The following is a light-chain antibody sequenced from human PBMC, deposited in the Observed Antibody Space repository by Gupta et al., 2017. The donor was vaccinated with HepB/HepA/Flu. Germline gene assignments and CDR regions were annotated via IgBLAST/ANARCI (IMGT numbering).Light chain of an antibody. J-gene: IGKJ2*01. Sequence: EIVLTQSPATLSLSPGERATLSCRASQSVSSYLAWYQQQPDQAPRLLIYDASNRATGIPARFRCSGAGTDFTLTISSLEPEDVAVYDCQQRSNWHPYTFGQGTKLEIK. CDR1: QSVSSY. V-gene: IGKV3-11*01. CDR3: QQRSNWHPYT. CDR2: DAS.